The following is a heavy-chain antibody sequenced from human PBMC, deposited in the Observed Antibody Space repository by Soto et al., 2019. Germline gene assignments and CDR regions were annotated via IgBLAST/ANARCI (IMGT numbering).Heavy chain of an antibody. V-gene: IGHV4-59*01. D-gene: IGHD3-10*01. CDR2: IYYSGST. J-gene: IGHJ5*02. CDR3: ARAGGREYLSWFDP. Sequence: SETLSLTCTVSGGSISSYYWIWIRQPPGKGLEWIGYIYYSGSTNYNPSLKSRVTISVDTSKNQFSLKLSSVTAADTAVYYCARAGGREYLSWFDPWGQGTLVTVS. CDR1: GGSISSYY.